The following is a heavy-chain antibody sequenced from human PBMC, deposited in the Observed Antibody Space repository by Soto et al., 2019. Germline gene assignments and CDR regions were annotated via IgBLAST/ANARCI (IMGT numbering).Heavy chain of an antibody. D-gene: IGHD3-16*01. CDR1: GYTFTTYG. CDR3: ARGITFGGVLNGMDV. V-gene: IGHV1-18*01. CDR2: INTYNGKT. Sequence: QVQLVQSGAEVKKPGASVKVSCKASGYTFTTYGITWVRQAPGQGLEWMGWINTYNGKTDYAQKLQGRVTMTTDTSTSTAYMELRSLRSDDTAVYYCARGITFGGVLNGMDVWGQGTTVTVSS. J-gene: IGHJ6*02.